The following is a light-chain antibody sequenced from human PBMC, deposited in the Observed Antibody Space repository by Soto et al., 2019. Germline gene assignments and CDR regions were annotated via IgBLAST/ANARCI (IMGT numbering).Light chain of an antibody. V-gene: IGKV3D-20*02. J-gene: IGKJ4*01. CDR3: QQRSNWPLT. Sequence: DIVLTQSPGTLSLSPGERATLSCRASQSVSNNYLAWYQQKPGQPPRLLIHSASTRAPGIPDRFSGSGSGTDFTLTISSLEPEDFAVYYCQQRSNWPLTFGGGTKVDIK. CDR2: SAS. CDR1: QSVSNNY.